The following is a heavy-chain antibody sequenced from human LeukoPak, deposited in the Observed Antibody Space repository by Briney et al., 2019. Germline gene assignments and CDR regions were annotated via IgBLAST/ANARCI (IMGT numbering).Heavy chain of an antibody. CDR1: GFTFRSYW. CDR2: IKQGGSDK. D-gene: IGHD2-15*01. CDR3: LTSTRSHRFDY. V-gene: IGHV3-7*01. J-gene: IGHJ4*02. Sequence: GGSLTLSCAASGFTFRSYWMCWLRQAPAKGLQWVAIIKQGGSDKYYVDSVEGRFIISRDNAKNSLYLQMNSLRAEDTAVYYCLTSTRSHRFDYWGQGTLVTVSS.